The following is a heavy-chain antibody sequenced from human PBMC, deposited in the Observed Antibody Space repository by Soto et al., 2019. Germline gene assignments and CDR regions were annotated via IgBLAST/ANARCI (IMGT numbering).Heavy chain of an antibody. CDR1: GGSISSRDYF. D-gene: IGHD1-26*01. V-gene: IGHV4-30-4*01. J-gene: IGHJ5*02. CDR2: IYYSGSS. Sequence: QVQLQESGPGLVKPSQTLSLTCTISGGSISSRDYFWSWIRQPPGKGLEWIGYIYYSGSSYYSPPSESRVTMQVAPSKNKFSLMISSMTAADTAVYDCARVYSDSVDWFDPWGQGTVVTVSP. CDR3: ARVYSDSVDWFDP.